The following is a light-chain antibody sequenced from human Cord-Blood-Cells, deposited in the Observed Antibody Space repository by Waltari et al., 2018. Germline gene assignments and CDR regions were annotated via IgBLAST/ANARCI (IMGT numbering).Light chain of an antibody. CDR2: DVS. J-gene: IGLJ1*01. Sequence: QSALTQPASVSGSPGQSITISCTGTSRYVGRYNYVSWHQQHPGKAPKLMMYDVSNRPSGVSNRFSGSKSGNTASLTISGLQAENEADYYCSSYTSSSTYVFGTGTKVTVL. CDR1: SRYVGRYNY. V-gene: IGLV2-14*01. CDR3: SSYTSSSTYV.